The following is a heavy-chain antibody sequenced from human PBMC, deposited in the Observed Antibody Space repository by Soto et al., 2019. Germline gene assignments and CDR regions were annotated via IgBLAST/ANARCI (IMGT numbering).Heavy chain of an antibody. J-gene: IGHJ6*02. CDR3: ARAPRGYGMDV. CDR1: GDSVSSNSW. Sequence: SETLSLTCTVSGDSVSSNSWWSWVRQPPGKGLEWIGEIHHCGSTNYNSSLTSRVSISLDKSKNQFSLNLYSVPAADAAVFYCARAPRGYGMDVWGQGNTVTVS. CDR2: IHHCGST. V-gene: IGHV4-4*02.